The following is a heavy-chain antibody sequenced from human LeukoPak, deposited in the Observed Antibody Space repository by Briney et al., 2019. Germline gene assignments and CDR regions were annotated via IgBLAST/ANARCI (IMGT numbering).Heavy chain of an antibody. J-gene: IGHJ5*02. V-gene: IGHV4-39*07. D-gene: IGHD3-22*01. CDR1: GGSISSSSYY. CDR3: ARGYFGSGYYWFDP. CDR2: IYYSGST. Sequence: SETLSLTCTVSGGSISSSSYYWGWIRQPPGKGLEWIGSIYYSGSTYYNPSLKSRVTISVDTSKNQFSLKLSSVTAADTAVYYCARGYFGSGYYWFDPWGQGTLVTVSS.